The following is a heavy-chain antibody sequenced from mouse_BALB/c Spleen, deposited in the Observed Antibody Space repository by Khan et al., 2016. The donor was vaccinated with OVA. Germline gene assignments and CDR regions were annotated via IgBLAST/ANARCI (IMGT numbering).Heavy chain of an antibody. CDR2: ISYSGGT. CDR1: GYSITSGYA. D-gene: IGHD1-1*01. CDR3: ARGNYYGYYFDD. J-gene: IGHJ2*01. V-gene: IGHV3-2*02. Sequence: EVQLQESGPGLVKPSQSLSLTCTVTGYSITSGYAWNWIRQFPGNELEWMGYISYSGGTSYNPSLKSRISITRDTSKNQFFLQLNSVTTEDTATYYCARGNYYGYYFDDWCQGTPLAVSS.